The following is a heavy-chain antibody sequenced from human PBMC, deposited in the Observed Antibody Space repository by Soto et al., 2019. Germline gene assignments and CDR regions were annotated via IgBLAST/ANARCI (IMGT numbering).Heavy chain of an antibody. CDR2: INSDGSST. CDR1: GFTFSSYW. J-gene: IGHJ6*02. Sequence: GGSLRLSCAASGFTFSSYWMHWVRQAPGKGLVWVSRINSDGSSTSYADSVKGRFTISRDNAKNTLYLQMNSLRAEDTAVYYCASLRGGYCSSTSCYVDYYYGMDVWGQGTTVTVSS. CDR3: ASLRGGYCSSTSCYVDYYYGMDV. V-gene: IGHV3-74*01. D-gene: IGHD2-2*01.